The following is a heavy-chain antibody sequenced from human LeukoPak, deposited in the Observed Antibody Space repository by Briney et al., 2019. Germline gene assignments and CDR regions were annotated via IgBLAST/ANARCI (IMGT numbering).Heavy chain of an antibody. J-gene: IGHJ4*02. CDR2: INHSGST. V-gene: IGHV4-34*01. Sequence: SETLSLTCVVYGGSFSGYYWNWIRQPPGKGLEWIGEINHSGSTNYNPSLKSRVTILVDTSETQFSLKLSAVTAADTAVYYCARRRRGLQRPFDYWGQGTLVTVSS. CDR1: GGSFSGYY. CDR3: ARRRRGLQRPFDY. D-gene: IGHD4-11*01.